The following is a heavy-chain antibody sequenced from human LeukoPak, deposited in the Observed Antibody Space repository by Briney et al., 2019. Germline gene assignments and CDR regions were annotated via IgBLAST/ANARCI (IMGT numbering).Heavy chain of an antibody. Sequence: WETLSLTCAVSGGSISSYSWSWIRQAPGKALEWIAYIYYNGNTNYNPSLKRRVTISLAKSKNQFSLKLSSVTAADTAVYYCARQYERSGYHYANPWGRGTLVTVPS. CDR3: ARQYERSGYHYANP. D-gene: IGHD3-22*01. J-gene: IGHJ5*02. V-gene: IGHV4-59*08. CDR1: GGSISSYS. CDR2: IYYNGNT.